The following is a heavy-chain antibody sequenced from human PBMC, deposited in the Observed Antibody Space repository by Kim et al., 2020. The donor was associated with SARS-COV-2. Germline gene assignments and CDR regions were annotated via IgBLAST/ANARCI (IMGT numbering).Heavy chain of an antibody. V-gene: IGHV3-21*01. CDR3: ARALALISYPGRFDY. J-gene: IGHJ4*02. CDR2: ISSSSSYI. D-gene: IGHD3-10*01. CDR1: GFTFSSYS. Sequence: GGSLRLSCAASGFTFSSYSMNWVRQAPGKGLEWVSSISSSSSYIYYADSVKGRFTISRDNAKNSLYLQMNSLRAEDTAVYYCARALALISYPGRFDYWGQGTLVTVSS.